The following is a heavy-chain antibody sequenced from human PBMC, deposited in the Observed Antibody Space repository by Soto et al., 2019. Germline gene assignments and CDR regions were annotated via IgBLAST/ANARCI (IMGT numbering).Heavy chain of an antibody. Sequence: QVQLVQSGTEVKKSGSSVKVSCKASGGTSSNFVITWVRQAPGQGLEWLGGILPMFGAVKYAQKFQGRLTITADRSTHTAAMELDSLRSEDTAVYYCARATRSGYDRGDSYYHTMDVWGHGTTVTVS. CDR3: ARATRSGYDRGDSYYHTMDV. V-gene: IGHV1-69*06. J-gene: IGHJ6*02. D-gene: IGHD3-3*01. CDR2: ILPMFGAV. CDR1: GGTSSNFV.